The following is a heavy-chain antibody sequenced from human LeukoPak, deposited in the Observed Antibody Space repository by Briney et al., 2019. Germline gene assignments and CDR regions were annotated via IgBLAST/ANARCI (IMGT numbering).Heavy chain of an antibody. CDR2: INQDGTEK. J-gene: IGHJ4*02. D-gene: IGHD6-13*01. Sequence: PGGSLRLSCAASGFTSSSYWMNWVRQAPGKGLEWVASINQDGTEKYYVDSVKGRFTISRDNAKNFLYLQMNSLRAEDTAVYYCARDGQAAGLYFDHWGQRTLVTVSS. V-gene: IGHV3-7*01. CDR1: GFTSSSYW. CDR3: ARDGQAAGLYFDH.